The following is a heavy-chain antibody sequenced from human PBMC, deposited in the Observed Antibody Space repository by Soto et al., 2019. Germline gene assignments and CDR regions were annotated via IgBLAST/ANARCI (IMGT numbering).Heavy chain of an antibody. CDR3: ARDCETSGHYSHFDC. CDR1: GFIFSRYG. J-gene: IGHJ4*02. Sequence: QVQLVESGGGVVQPGRSLRLSCIGSGFIFSRYGMNWVRQAPGKGLEWVAGIWYDGSKELFAESVKGRFTISRDNSKNSLSLPLHSLRAEDTAEYYCARDCETSGHYSHFDCWGQGTLVIVSS. D-gene: IGHD3-3*01. CDR2: IWYDGSKE. V-gene: IGHV3-33*01.